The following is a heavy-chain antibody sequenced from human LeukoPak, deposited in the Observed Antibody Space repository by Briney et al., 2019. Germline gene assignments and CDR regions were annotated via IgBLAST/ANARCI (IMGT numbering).Heavy chain of an antibody. V-gene: IGHV3-30*02. CDR3: AKVRGGWYYDPEYYFDY. CDR2: IRYDGSNK. CDR1: GFTFSSYG. J-gene: IGHJ4*02. D-gene: IGHD6-19*01. Sequence: PGGSLRLSCAASGFTFSSYGMHWVRQAPGKGLEWVAFIRYDGSNKYYADSVKGRFTISRDSSKNTLYLQMNSLRAEDTAVYYCAKVRGGWYYDPEYYFDYWGQGTLVTVSS.